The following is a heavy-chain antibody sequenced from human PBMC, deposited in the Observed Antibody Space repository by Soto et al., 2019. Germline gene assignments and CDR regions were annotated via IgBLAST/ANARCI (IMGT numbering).Heavy chain of an antibody. Sequence: QVQLVESGGGLVKPGGSLRLSCAASGFTFSDYYMSWIRQAPGKGLEWVSYISSSSSYTNYADSVKGRFTISRNNAKNSLYLQMNSLRAEDTAVYYCARVGIAAAGEFFDYWGQGTLVTVSS. CDR3: ARVGIAAAGEFFDY. CDR1: GFTFSDYY. J-gene: IGHJ4*02. CDR2: ISSSSSYT. D-gene: IGHD6-13*01. V-gene: IGHV3-11*06.